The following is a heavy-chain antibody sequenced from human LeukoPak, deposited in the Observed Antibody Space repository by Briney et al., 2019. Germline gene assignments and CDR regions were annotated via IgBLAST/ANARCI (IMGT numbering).Heavy chain of an antibody. J-gene: IGHJ6*02. CDR3: AKDQGEYGDYGMDV. D-gene: IGHD4-17*01. Sequence: GGSLRLSCAASGFTVSSNYMSWVRQAPGKGLEWVSAISGSGGSTYYADSVKGRFTISRDNSKNTLYLQMDSLRAEDTAVYYCAKDQGEYGDYGMDVWGQGTTVTVSS. CDR2: ISGSGGST. CDR1: GFTVSSNY. V-gene: IGHV3-23*01.